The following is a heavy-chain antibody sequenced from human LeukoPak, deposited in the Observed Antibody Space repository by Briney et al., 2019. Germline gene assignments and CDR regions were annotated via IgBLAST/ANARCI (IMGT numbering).Heavy chain of an antibody. J-gene: IGHJ4*02. Sequence: GGSLRLSCAASGFTFSSYAMSWVRQAPGKGLEWVSAISGSGGSTYYADSVKGRFTISRDNSKNTLYLQMNSLRAEDTAVYYCARQKVGSGGAFDSWGQGTLVTVSS. CDR3: ARQKVGSGGAFDS. D-gene: IGHD6-25*01. CDR2: ISGSGGST. V-gene: IGHV3-23*01. CDR1: GFTFSSYA.